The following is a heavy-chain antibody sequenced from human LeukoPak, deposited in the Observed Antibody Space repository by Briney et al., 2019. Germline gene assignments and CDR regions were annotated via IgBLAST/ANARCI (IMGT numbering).Heavy chain of an antibody. CDR1: GLPIADFA. V-gene: IGHV3-23*01. CDR2: ISGDGVST. J-gene: IGHJ4*02. CDR3: ARDRYYGSGSLDY. D-gene: IGHD3-10*01. Sequence: GGSLRLSCVASGLPIADFAMHWVRQAPGKGLEWVSLISGDGVSTFYADSVKGRFTISRDNSKNTLYLQMNSLRAEDTAVYYCARDRYYGSGSLDYWGQGTLVTVSS.